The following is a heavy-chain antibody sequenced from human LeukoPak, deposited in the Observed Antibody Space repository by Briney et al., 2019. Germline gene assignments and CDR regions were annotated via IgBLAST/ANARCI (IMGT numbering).Heavy chain of an antibody. V-gene: IGHV3-7*01. CDR2: IKQDGSVK. CDR3: ARDSEHYDSGAYYDAWDM. CDR1: GFTFSCYS. Sequence: GGSLRLSCGASGFTFSCYSINWVRQAPGKGLEWVANIKQDGSVKHYMDSVKGRFTISRDNAKNSLYLQMDSLRADDTAVYYCARDSEHYDSGAYYDAWDMWGQGILVTVSS. D-gene: IGHD3-22*01. J-gene: IGHJ3*02.